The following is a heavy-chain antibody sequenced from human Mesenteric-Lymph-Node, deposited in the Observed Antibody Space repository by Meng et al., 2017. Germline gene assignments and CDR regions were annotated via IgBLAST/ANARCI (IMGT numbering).Heavy chain of an antibody. CDR1: GGFISSSSYY. CDR2: IYYSGSI. J-gene: IGHJ6*02. V-gene: IGHV4-39*07. CDR3: AGGESGYFDWRTPNYYYYYGMDV. Sequence: SETLSLTCTVSGGFISSSSYYWGWIRRPPGKGLEWIGSIYYSGSINYNPSLKSRVPRSVDTSKNPFSRKLNSVTAADPAVYYCAGGESGYFDWRTPNYYYYYGMDVWGQGTTVTVSS. D-gene: IGHD3-9*01.